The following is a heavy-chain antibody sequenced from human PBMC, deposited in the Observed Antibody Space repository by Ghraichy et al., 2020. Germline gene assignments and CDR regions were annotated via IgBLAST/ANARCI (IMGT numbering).Heavy chain of an antibody. CDR3: ARVRGDSSGYYDLSNWFDP. J-gene: IGHJ5*02. CDR2: IYYSGST. V-gene: IGHV4-59*01. D-gene: IGHD3-22*01. Sequence: ETLSLTCTVSGGSISSYYWSWIRQPPGKGLEWIGYIYYSGSTNYNPSLKSRVTISVDTSKNQFSLKLSSVTAADTAVYYCARVRGDSSGYYDLSNWFDPWGQGTLVTVSS. CDR1: GGSISSYY.